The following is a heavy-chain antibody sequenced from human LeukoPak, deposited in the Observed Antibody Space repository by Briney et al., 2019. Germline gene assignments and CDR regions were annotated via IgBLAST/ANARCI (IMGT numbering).Heavy chain of an antibody. J-gene: IGHJ5*02. V-gene: IGHV4-4*08. CDR3: ALGDYDFWSGYLKYNWFDP. CDR1: GGSINSYY. CDR2: IYSSGST. D-gene: IGHD3-3*01. Sequence: SETLSLTCTVSGGSINSYYWTWIRQPPGKGLEWIGYIYSSGSTNYNPSLKSRVTISVDTSKNQFSLKLSSVTAADTAVYYCALGDYDFWSGYLKYNWFDPWGQGTLVTVSS.